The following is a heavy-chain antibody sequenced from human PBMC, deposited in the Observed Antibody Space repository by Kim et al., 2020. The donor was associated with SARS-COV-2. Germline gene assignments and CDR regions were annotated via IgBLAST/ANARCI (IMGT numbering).Heavy chain of an antibody. Sequence: SETLSLTCTVSGGSISSSFYYWGWIRQPPGKGLEWIGSVYYSGSTYYNPSLKSRVTISVDTSKNQFSLKLSSVTAADTAVYYCARAEGPIAAAGFYYFYYWGPGTPGSVSP. CDR2: VYYSGST. CDR3: ARAEGPIAAAGFYYFYY. V-gene: IGHV4-39*01. D-gene: IGHD6-13*01. J-gene: IGHJ4*02. CDR1: GGSISSSFYY.